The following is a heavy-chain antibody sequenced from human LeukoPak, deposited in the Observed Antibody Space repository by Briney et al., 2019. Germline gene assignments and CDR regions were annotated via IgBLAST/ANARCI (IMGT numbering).Heavy chain of an antibody. Sequence: ASVKVSCKASGYTFSNYHISWVRQAPGQGLEWMGWISTYNGNTNYAQNLQGRVTMTTDTSTSTAYMELRSLRSDDTAVYYCARFSSVAAFDYWGQGTLVTVSS. D-gene: IGHD6-19*01. CDR3: ARFSSVAAFDY. V-gene: IGHV1-18*01. CDR1: GYTFSNYH. J-gene: IGHJ4*02. CDR2: ISTYNGNT.